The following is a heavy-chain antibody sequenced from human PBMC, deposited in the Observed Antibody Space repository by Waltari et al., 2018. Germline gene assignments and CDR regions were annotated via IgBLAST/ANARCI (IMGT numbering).Heavy chain of an antibody. D-gene: IGHD3-3*01. CDR3: ARTTITVFGVVVGALDN. V-gene: IGHV6-1*01. CDR1: GDSVSSNSAA. J-gene: IGHJ4*02. Sequence: QVQLQQSGPGLVKPSQTLSLTCAISGDSVSSNSAAWDWIRQSPSRGLEWLGRAYYRSKWYSHYAESVKSLMTINADTSKNEFSLQLTSVSPEDTGLYFCARTTITVFGVVVGALDNWGPGTLVTVSS. CDR2: AYYRSKWYS.